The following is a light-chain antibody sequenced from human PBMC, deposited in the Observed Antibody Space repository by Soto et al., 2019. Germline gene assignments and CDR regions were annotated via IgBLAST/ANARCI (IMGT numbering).Light chain of an antibody. CDR3: QLCYNLPLT. CDR2: VAS. J-gene: IGKJ5*01. V-gene: IGKV1-39*01. Sequence: NPMTRDAGSRSASVGGVVSIISRASQNIINYLNWYQQKPGKAPQLLIYVASRLESGVPSRFSGSGSGTDFTLTISRLQPEDFATYYSQLCYNLPLTFGHGRRLEIK. CDR1: QNIINY.